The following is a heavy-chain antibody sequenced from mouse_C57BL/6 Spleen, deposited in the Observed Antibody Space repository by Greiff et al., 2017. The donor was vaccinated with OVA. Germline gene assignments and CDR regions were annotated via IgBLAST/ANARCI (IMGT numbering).Heavy chain of an antibody. V-gene: IGHV5-17*01. CDR3: AKITTGAMDY. CDR1: GFTFSDYG. D-gene: IGHD1-1*01. J-gene: IGHJ4*01. CDR2: ISSGSSTI. Sequence: EVKLVESGGGLVKPGGSLKLSCAASGFTFSDYGMHWVRQAPEKGLEWVAYISSGSSTIYYADTVKGRLTISRDNAKNTLFLQMTSLRSEDTAMYYCAKITTGAMDYWGQGTSVTVSS.